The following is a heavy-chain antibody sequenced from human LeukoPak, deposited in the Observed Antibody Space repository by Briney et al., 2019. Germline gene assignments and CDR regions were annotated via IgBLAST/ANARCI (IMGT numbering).Heavy chain of an antibody. CDR3: ARVPEI. Sequence: SETLSLTCIVSGGSISGYYWSWIRQPPGKGMEWIGYISYSGSTFYNPSLRSRVTMSIDTSTNQFSLKLSSVTTAGTAVYYCARVPEIWGKGTTVIISS. J-gene: IGHJ6*04. V-gene: IGHV4-59*01. CDR2: ISYSGST. CDR1: GGSISGYY. D-gene: IGHD1-14*01.